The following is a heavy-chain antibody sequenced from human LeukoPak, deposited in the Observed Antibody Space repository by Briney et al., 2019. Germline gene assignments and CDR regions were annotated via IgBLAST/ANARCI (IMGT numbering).Heavy chain of an antibody. V-gene: IGHV1-2*02. Sequence: GASVKVSCKASGYTFRSFGISWVRQAPGQGLEWMGWLNPKTGGTNYAQRFQGRVTMTRDTSISTAYMELNRLISDDTAMYYCARTRGDQTPVVYLDYWGQGTLVTVSS. D-gene: IGHD2-15*01. J-gene: IGHJ4*02. CDR2: LNPKTGGT. CDR3: ARTRGDQTPVVYLDY. CDR1: GYTFRSFG.